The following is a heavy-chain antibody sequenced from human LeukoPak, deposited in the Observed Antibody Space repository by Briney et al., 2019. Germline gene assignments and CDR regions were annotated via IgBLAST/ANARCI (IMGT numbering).Heavy chain of an antibody. V-gene: IGHV3-30*04. J-gene: IGHJ4*02. CDR3: VGDSSGYYPTFDY. D-gene: IGHD3-22*01. Sequence: GVSLRLSCEASGFTFSIYAMHWVRQAPGKGLEWVAVISYDGSNEYYADSVKGRFTISRDNSKNMLYLQMNSLTAEDTSVYYCVGDSSGYYPTFDYWGQGTLVAVSS. CDR1: GFTFSIYA. CDR2: ISYDGSNE.